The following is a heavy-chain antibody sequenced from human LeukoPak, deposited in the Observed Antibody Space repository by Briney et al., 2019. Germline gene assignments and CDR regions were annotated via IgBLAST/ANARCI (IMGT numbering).Heavy chain of an antibody. CDR1: GYTFTSYG. CDR3: ARDDCSSASCYLAY. J-gene: IGHJ4*02. D-gene: IGHD2-2*01. Sequence: ASVKVSCKASGYTFTSYGISWVRQAPGQGLEWMGWISAYNGNTNSAQKFQGRVTMTTDTSTSTVYMELGSLRSDDTAIYYCARDDCSSASCYLAYWGQGTLVTVSS. CDR2: ISAYNGNT. V-gene: IGHV1-18*01.